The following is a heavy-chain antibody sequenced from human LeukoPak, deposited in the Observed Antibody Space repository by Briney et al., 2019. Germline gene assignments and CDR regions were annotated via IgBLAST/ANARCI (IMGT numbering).Heavy chain of an antibody. D-gene: IGHD3-10*01. CDR1: GGSISSYY. V-gene: IGHV4-59*01. Sequence: AESLSLTCTVSGGSISSYYSSWIRQPPGKGLEWIGYIYYSGSTNYNPSLKSRVTISVDTSKNQFSLKLSSVTAADTAVYYCAGESLWHDAFDSWGQGTMVTVSS. J-gene: IGHJ3*02. CDR3: AGESLWHDAFDS. CDR2: IYYSGST.